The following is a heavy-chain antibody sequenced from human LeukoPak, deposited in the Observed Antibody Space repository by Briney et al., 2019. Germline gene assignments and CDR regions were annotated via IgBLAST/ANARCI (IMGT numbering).Heavy chain of an antibody. CDR3: ARASSIKVGASGGFDP. CDR2: IYHSGST. J-gene: IGHJ5*02. V-gene: IGHV4-59*12. Sequence: SETLSLTCTVSGGSISSYYWSWIRQPPGKGLEWIGYIYHSGSTYYNPSLKSRVTISVDRSKNQFSLKLSSVTAADTAVYYCARASSIKVGASGGFDPWGQGTLVTVSS. D-gene: IGHD1-26*01. CDR1: GGSISSYY.